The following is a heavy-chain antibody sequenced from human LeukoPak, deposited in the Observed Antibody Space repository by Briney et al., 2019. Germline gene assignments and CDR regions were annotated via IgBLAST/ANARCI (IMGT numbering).Heavy chain of an antibody. D-gene: IGHD5-12*01. CDR2: IYYSGST. V-gene: IGHV4-30-4*08. CDR1: GGSISSGDYY. J-gene: IGHJ4*02. CDR3: ARVGVGGYDWEYYFDY. Sequence: SETLSLTCTVSGGSISSGDYYWSWIRQPPGKGLEWIGYIYYSGSTYYNPSPKSRVTISVDTSKNQFSLKLSSVTAADTAVYYCARVGVGGYDWEYYFDYWGQGTLVTVSS.